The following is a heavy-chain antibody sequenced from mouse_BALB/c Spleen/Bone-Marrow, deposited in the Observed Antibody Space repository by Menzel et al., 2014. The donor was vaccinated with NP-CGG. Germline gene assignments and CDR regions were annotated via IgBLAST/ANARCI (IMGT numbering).Heavy chain of an antibody. Sequence: LQESGPELVRPGVSVKISCKGSGYTFTDYAMHWVKRSHAKSLEWIGVISTYSGNTNYNQKFKGKATMTVDKSSSTAYMELARLTSEDSAIYYCARGYYGSSYLFAYWGQGTLVTVSA. CDR1: GYTFTDYA. V-gene: IGHV1-67*01. D-gene: IGHD1-1*01. CDR2: ISTYSGNT. J-gene: IGHJ3*01. CDR3: ARGYYGSSYLFAY.